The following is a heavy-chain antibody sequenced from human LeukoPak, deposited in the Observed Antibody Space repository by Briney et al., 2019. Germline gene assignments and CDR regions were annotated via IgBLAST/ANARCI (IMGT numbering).Heavy chain of an antibody. V-gene: IGHV4-4*02. CDR1: GAAISSSNW. J-gene: IGHJ4*02. CDR2: IYHSGST. CDR3: ARWFGEKGAHFDY. D-gene: IGHD3-10*01. Sequence: SGPLTLTCAVSGAAISSSNWWRWARHPPGTGLEWIGEIYHSGSTNYTPSLKSRVTISVDKSKNQFSLKLSSVTAADTAVYYCARWFGEKGAHFDYWGQGTLVTVSS.